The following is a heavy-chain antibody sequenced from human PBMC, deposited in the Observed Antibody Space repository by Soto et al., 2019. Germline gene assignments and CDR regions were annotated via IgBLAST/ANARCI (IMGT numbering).Heavy chain of an antibody. CDR3: VKGGASYTSSGYSH. CDR2: ISDSGGSI. D-gene: IGHD6-13*01. Sequence: EVQLLESGGGLVQPGESLTLSCAASGFTFSNYAMHWVRQAPGKGLNWVSTISDSGGSIYYIDSVRGRFTISRDSSKNTLYLQMNSLRVEDTAISYCVKGGASYTSSGYSHWGRGILVTVSS. J-gene: IGHJ4*01. CDR1: GFTFSNYA. V-gene: IGHV3-23*01.